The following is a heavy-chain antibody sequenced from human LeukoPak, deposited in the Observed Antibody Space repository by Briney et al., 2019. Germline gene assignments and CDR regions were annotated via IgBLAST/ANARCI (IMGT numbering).Heavy chain of an antibody. J-gene: IGHJ4*02. V-gene: IGHV4-59*01. D-gene: IGHD6-13*01. CDR1: GGSISSYY. CDR3: ARYSSSWYDLSKYYFDY. CDR2: IYYSGST. Sequence: SETLSLTSTVSGGSISSYYWSWIRQPPGKGLEWIGYIYYSGSTNYNPSLKSRVTISVDTSKNQFSLKLSSVTAADTAVYYCARYSSSWYDLSKYYFDYWGQGTLVTVSS.